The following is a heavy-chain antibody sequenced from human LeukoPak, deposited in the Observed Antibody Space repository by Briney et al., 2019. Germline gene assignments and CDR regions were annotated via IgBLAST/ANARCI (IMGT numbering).Heavy chain of an antibody. D-gene: IGHD3-22*01. Sequence: PGGSLRLSCAASGFTFSSYWMHWVRQAPGKGLVWVSRINSDGSSTSYADSVKGRFTISRDNAKNTLYLQMNSLRAEDTAVYYCASPDYYYDRAHYGMDVWGQGTTVTVSS. J-gene: IGHJ6*02. CDR2: INSDGSST. CDR3: ASPDYYYDRAHYGMDV. CDR1: GFTFSSYW. V-gene: IGHV3-74*01.